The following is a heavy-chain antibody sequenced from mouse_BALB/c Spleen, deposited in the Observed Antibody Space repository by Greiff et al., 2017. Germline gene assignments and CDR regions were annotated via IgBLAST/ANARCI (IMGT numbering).Heavy chain of an antibody. CDR2: ILPGSGST. J-gene: IGHJ3*01. CDR3: ASDGNYRFAY. CDR1: GYTFSSYW. V-gene: IGHV1-9*01. D-gene: IGHD2-1*01. Sequence: VQLQQSGAELMKPGASVKISCKATGYTFSSYWIEWVKQRPGHGLEWIGEILPGSGSTNYNEKFKGKATFTADTSSNTAYMQLSSLTSEDSAVYYCASDGNYRFAYWGQGTLVTVSA.